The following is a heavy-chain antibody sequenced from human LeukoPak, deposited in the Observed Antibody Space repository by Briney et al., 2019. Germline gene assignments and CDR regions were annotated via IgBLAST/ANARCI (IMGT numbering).Heavy chain of an antibody. D-gene: IGHD1-20*01. CDR2: IYYSGST. Sequence: PSETLSLTCAVNGGFFSGYYWSWIRQPPGKGLEWIGYIYYSGSTNYNPSLKSRVTISVDTSKNQFSLKLSSVTAADTAVYYCARDLTGTDRGTDAFDIWGQGTMVTVSS. CDR1: GGFFSGYY. CDR3: ARDLTGTDRGTDAFDI. J-gene: IGHJ3*02. V-gene: IGHV4-59*01.